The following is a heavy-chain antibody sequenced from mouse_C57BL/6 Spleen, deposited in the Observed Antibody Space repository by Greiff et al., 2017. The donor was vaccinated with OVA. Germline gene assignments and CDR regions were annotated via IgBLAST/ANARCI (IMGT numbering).Heavy chain of an antibody. V-gene: IGHV1-85*01. CDR1: GYTFTSYD. CDR3: ARPYGSSPYYYAMDY. J-gene: IGHJ4*01. Sequence: VQLQQSGPELVKPGASVKLSCKASGYTFTSYDINWVKQRPGQGLEWIGWIYPRDGSTKYNEKFKGKATLTVDTSSSTAYMELHSLTAEDSAVYFCARPYGSSPYYYAMDYWGQGTSVTGSS. D-gene: IGHD1-1*01. CDR2: IYPRDGST.